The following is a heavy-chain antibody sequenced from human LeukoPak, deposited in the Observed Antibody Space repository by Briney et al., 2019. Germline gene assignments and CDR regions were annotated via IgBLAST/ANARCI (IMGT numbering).Heavy chain of an antibody. Sequence: GGSLRLSCAASGFTFSDYYMSWIRQAPGKGLEWVSYISSSGSTIYYADSVKGRFTISRGNAKNSLYLQMNSLRAEDTAVYYCARGAFFGVVYYFDYWGQGTLVTVSS. J-gene: IGHJ4*02. V-gene: IGHV3-11*04. CDR3: ARGAFFGVVYYFDY. D-gene: IGHD3-3*01. CDR1: GFTFSDYY. CDR2: ISSSGSTI.